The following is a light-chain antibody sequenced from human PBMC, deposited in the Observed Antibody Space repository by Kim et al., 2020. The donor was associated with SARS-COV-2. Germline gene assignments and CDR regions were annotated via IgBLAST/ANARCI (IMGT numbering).Light chain of an antibody. V-gene: IGLV3-1*01. CDR2: QES. Sequence: SYELTQPPSVSVSPGQTASITCSGDKLGDKYACWYQQKPGQSPVLVIYQESKRPSGIPERFYGSNSGNTATLTISGTQAMDEADYYCQAWDSSTWGFGGG. CDR3: QAWDSSTWG. J-gene: IGLJ3*02. CDR1: KLGDKY.